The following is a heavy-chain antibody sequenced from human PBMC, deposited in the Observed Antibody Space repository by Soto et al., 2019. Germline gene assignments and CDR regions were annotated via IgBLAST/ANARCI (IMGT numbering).Heavy chain of an antibody. CDR3: ARVGQLWSDYFDY. CDR2: IIPIFGTA. D-gene: IGHD5-18*01. J-gene: IGHJ4*02. CDR1: GGTFSGYA. V-gene: IGHV1-69*13. Sequence: SVKVSCKASGGTFSGYAISWVRQAPGQGLEWMGGIIPIFGTANYAQKFQGRVTITADESTSTAYMELSSLRSEDTAVYYCARVGQLWSDYFDYWGQGTLATVSS.